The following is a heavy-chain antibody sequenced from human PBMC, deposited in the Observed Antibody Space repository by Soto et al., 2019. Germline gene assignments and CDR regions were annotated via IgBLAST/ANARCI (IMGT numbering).Heavy chain of an antibody. CDR1: GFTLSMSA. CDR3: AKDRGIIVKAGDAFDV. D-gene: IGHD3-16*02. V-gene: IGHV3-23*01. J-gene: IGHJ3*01. Sequence: VQLMESGGGLVQPGGSLRLSCASSGFTLSMSAVNWVRQAPGKGLEWVSYISDSGDRTYYADSVKGRFTISRDRSKNTVSLQMDSLRAEDTAVYYCAKDRGIIVKAGDAFDVWGQGTKVTVSS. CDR2: ISDSGDRT.